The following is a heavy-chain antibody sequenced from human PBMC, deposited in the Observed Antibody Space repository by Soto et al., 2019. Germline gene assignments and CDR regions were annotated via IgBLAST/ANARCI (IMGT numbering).Heavy chain of an antibody. Sequence: GASVKVSCKASGYTFSNFAMHWVRQAPGQRLEWMGWINPGNGNTKYSQTFQGRVTITRDTSASTAYMELSSLRSEDTAVYYCARAVARGVKTIYYYYGMDVWGQGTMVTVSS. V-gene: IGHV1-3*01. J-gene: IGHJ6*02. CDR1: GYTFSNFA. D-gene: IGHD3-10*01. CDR2: INPGNGNT. CDR3: ARAVARGVKTIYYYYGMDV.